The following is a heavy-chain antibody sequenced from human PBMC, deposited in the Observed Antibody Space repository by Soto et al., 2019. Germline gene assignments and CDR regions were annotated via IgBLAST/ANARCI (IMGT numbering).Heavy chain of an antibody. CDR3: ASGGKYCSSTSCYPEGWFDP. J-gene: IGHJ5*02. Sequence: SETLSLTCAVSGGSISSSNWWSWVRQPPGKGLEWIGEIYHSGSTNYNPSLKSRVTISVDKSKNQFSLKLSSVTAADTAVYYCASGGKYCSSTSCYPEGWFDPWGQGTLVTVSS. D-gene: IGHD2-2*01. CDR1: GGSISSSNW. V-gene: IGHV4-4*02. CDR2: IYHSGST.